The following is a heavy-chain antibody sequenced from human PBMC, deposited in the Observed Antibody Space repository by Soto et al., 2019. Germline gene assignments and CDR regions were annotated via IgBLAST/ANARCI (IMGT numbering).Heavy chain of an antibody. Sequence: QVQQVESGGGVVQPGRSLRLSCAASGFTFSSYAMHWVRQAPGKGLEWVAVISYDGSNKYYADSVKGRFTISRDNSKNTLYLQMNSLSAEDTAVYYCARDYYRFNSGYGFSMDVWGQGTTVTVSS. CDR2: ISYDGSNK. CDR3: ARDYYRFNSGYGFSMDV. D-gene: IGHD5-12*01. V-gene: IGHV3-30-3*01. CDR1: GFTFSSYA. J-gene: IGHJ6*02.